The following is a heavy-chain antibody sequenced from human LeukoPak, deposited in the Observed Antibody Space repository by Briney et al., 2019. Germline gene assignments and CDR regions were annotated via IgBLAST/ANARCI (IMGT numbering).Heavy chain of an antibody. V-gene: IGHV4-59*01. J-gene: IGHJ4*02. D-gene: IGHD5-12*01. Sequence: RSSETLSLTCTVSGGSISSYYCSWIRQPPGKGLEWIGYIYYSGSTSYNPSLKSRVTISIDTSKNQFSLKLSSVTAADTAVYYCASGYGSFDSWGQGTLVTVSS. CDR2: IYYSGST. CDR3: ASGYGSFDS. CDR1: GGSISSYY.